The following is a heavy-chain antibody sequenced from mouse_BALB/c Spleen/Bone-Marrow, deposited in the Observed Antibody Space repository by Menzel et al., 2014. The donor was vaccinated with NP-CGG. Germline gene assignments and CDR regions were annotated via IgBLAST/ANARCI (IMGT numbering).Heavy chain of an antibody. D-gene: IGHD5-1*01. CDR1: GYTFTSYY. J-gene: IGHJ4*01. CDR3: TRLPH. Sequence: QVHMKQSGAELVKPGASVKLSCKASGYTFTSYYMYWVKQRPGQGLEWIGEINPSNGGTNFNEKFKSRATLTVDKSSSTAYMQLSSLTSEDSAVYYCTRLPHWGQGTSVTVSS. V-gene: IGHV1S81*02. CDR2: INPSNGGT.